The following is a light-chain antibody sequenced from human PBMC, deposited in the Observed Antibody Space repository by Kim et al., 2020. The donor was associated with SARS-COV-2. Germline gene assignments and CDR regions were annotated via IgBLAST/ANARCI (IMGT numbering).Light chain of an antibody. CDR2: GAS. Sequence: EIVLTQSPGTLSLSPGERATLSCRASQSVSSSYLAWYQQKPGQAPRLLIYGASSRATGIPDRFSGSGSGTDFTLTISRLDPEDFAGYYCQQYGSSPVTFGQGTKVDIK. J-gene: IGKJ1*01. CDR1: QSVSSSY. CDR3: QQYGSSPVT. V-gene: IGKV3-20*01.